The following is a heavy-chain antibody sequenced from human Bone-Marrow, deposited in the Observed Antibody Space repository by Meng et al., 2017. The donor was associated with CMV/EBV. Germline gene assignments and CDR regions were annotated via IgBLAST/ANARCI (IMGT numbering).Heavy chain of an antibody. D-gene: IGHD3-16*01. Sequence: GESLKISCAASGFTFSSYSMNWVRQDPGKGLEWVSSISSSSSYIYYADSVKGRFTISRDNSKNTLYLQMNSLRAEDTAVYYCASSVMLDYWGQGTLVTSPQ. J-gene: IGHJ4*02. CDR2: ISSSSSYI. CDR3: ASSVMLDY. V-gene: IGHV3-21*01. CDR1: GFTFSSYS.